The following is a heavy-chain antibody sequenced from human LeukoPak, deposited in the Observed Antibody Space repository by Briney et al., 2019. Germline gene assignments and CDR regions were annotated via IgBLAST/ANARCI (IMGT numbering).Heavy chain of an antibody. J-gene: IGHJ3*02. CDR2: VNPSGGST. V-gene: IGHV1-46*01. CDR3: ARGGRERYSSGWTDAFDI. CDR1: GYTFTICY. Sequence: ASEKVSCKASGYTFTICYMHWGRQAPGQGLEWMGIVNPSGGSTSYAQKFQGRVTMTRDTSTSTVYIELSSLSSEDTAVYYCARGGRERYSSGWTDAFDIWRGGTMLTVSS. D-gene: IGHD6-19*01.